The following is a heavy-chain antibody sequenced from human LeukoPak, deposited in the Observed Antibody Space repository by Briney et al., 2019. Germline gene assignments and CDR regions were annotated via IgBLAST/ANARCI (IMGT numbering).Heavy chain of an antibody. CDR3: ARDWDCSSTSCYARPQDY. V-gene: IGHV1-46*01. J-gene: IGHJ4*02. Sequence: ASVKVSCKASENTFTNYYMHWVRQAPGQGLEWLGLINPNGGRTAYAQNFQGRVTMTRDTSTTTLYLELSSLRSDDTAVYYCARDWDCSSTSCYARPQDYWGQGTLVTVSS. D-gene: IGHD2-2*01. CDR2: INPNGGRT. CDR1: ENTFTNYY.